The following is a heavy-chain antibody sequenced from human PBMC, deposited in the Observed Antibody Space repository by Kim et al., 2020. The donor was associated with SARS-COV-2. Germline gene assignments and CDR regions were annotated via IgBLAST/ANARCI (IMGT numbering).Heavy chain of an antibody. J-gene: IGHJ3*02. CDR3: ARAYDSSGRVDAFDI. Sequence: DSVKGRFTIPRDKSKNPLYLQMNSLRAEDTAVYYCARAYDSSGRVDAFDIWGQGTMVTVSS. V-gene: IGHV3-30*01. D-gene: IGHD3-22*01.